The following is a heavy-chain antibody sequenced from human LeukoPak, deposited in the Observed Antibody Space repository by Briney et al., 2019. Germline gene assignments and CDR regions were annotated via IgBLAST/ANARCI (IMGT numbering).Heavy chain of an antibody. D-gene: IGHD5-18*01. Sequence: PGGSLRLSCAASGVTVSTNYMSWVRQAPGKGLEWVSVIYSGGATFYADSVKGRFTISRDNSRNTLYLQMNSLRAEDTAVYYCARDRAYRYGYSYYFENWGQGTLVTVSS. CDR2: IYSGGAT. V-gene: IGHV3-53*01. CDR1: GVTVSTNY. J-gene: IGHJ4*02. CDR3: ARDRAYRYGYSYYFEN.